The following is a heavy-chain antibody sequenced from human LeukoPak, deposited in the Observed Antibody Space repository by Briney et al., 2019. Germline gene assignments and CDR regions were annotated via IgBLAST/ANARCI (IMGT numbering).Heavy chain of an antibody. V-gene: IGHV3-7*03. D-gene: IGHD3-22*01. Sequence: GGSLRLSCAASGFTFSSCWMSWVRQAPGKGLEWVANIKQDGSEKYYVDSVKGRFTISRDNAKNSLYLQMNSLRAEDTAVYYCAREGDSSGYYDSWGQGTLVTVSS. CDR3: AREGDSSGYYDS. CDR2: IKQDGSEK. J-gene: IGHJ5*01. CDR1: GFTFSSCW.